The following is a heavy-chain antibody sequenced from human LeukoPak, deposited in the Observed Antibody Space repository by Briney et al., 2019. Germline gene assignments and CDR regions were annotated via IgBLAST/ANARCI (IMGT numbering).Heavy chain of an antibody. V-gene: IGHV3-48*04. CDR1: GFTFTSYS. CDR2: ISSSGSTI. D-gene: IGHD2-15*01. Sequence: PGGSLRLSCAASGFTFTSYSFNWVRQAPGKGLEWVSYISSSGSTIYYADSVKGRFTISRDNAKNSLYLQMNSLRAEDTAVYYWARERSYCSGGSCYGIYDYWGQGTLVTVSS. CDR3: ARERSYCSGGSCYGIYDY. J-gene: IGHJ4*02.